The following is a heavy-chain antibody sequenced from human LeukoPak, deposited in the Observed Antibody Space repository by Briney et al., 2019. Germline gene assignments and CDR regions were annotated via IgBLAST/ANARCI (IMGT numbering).Heavy chain of an antibody. J-gene: IGHJ3*02. D-gene: IGHD3-16*01. CDR3: ARPLQLGAGPIDI. Sequence: SGTLSLTCAVSGGSISRTNWWSWVRQPPGKGLEWIGEIYHSGNTNYNPSLKSRVTISVDKSKNQFSLKLSSVTAADTAVYYCARPLQLGAGPIDIWGQGTMVTVSS. CDR1: GGSISRTNW. V-gene: IGHV4-4*02. CDR2: IYHSGNT.